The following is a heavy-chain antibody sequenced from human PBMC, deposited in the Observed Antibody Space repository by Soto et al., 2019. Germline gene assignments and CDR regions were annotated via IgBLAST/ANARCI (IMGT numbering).Heavy chain of an antibody. CDR1: GYSFNMFW. CDR2: IYPGNADT. D-gene: IGHD3-16*01. V-gene: IGHV5-51*01. CDR3: VRGSYASGFDQ. J-gene: IGHJ4*02. Sequence: EVQLVQSGAEVKKAGEFLTISCKGSGYSFNMFWIAWVRQKPGEGLEWMGDIYPGNADTAYSPSVQGQVTISADKSTTTAYLQWRSLKASDTAIYYCVRGSYASGFDQWGQGTLVTVSA.